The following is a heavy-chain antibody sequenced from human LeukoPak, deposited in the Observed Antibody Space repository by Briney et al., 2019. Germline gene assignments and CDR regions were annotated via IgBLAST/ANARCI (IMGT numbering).Heavy chain of an antibody. D-gene: IGHD3-10*01. J-gene: IGHJ3*02. V-gene: IGHV4-30-4*01. CDR1: GGSISSGDYY. Sequence: SETLSLTCTVSGGSISSGDYYWSWIRQPPGKGLEWIGYIYYSGSTYYNPSLKSRVTISVDASKNQFSLKLSSVTAADTAVYYCARAPFTYYYGSGSYADAFDIWGQGTMVTVSS. CDR3: ARAPFTYYYGSGSYADAFDI. CDR2: IYYSGST.